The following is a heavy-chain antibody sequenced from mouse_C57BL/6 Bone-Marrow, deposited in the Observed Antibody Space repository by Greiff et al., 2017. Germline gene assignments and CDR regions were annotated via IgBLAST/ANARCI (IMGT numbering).Heavy chain of an antibody. CDR2: ISSGGSYT. V-gene: IGHV5-6*01. CDR1: GFTFSSYG. CDR3: ARGSRYFDV. Sequence: EVKLMESGGDLVKPGGSLKLSCAASGFTFSSYGMSWVRQTPDKRLEWVATISSGGSYTYYPDSVKGRFTISRDNAKNTLYLQVSSLKSEDTAMYYSARGSRYFDVWGTGTTVTVSS. J-gene: IGHJ1*03.